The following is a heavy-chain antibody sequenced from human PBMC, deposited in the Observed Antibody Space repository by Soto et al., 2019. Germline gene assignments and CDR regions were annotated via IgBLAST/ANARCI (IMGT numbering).Heavy chain of an antibody. Sequence: PSPTLSLTCAISGDSVSSNSAAWNWIRQSPSRGLEWLGRTYYRSKWYNDYAVSVKSRITINPDTSKNQFSLHLNSVTPEYTAVYSRARDLPGPTHNRLDPWGQGHLITAST. CDR2: TYYRSKWYN. J-gene: IGHJ5*02. CDR3: ARDLPGPTHNRLDP. D-gene: IGHD4-17*01. V-gene: IGHV6-1*01. CDR1: GDSVSSNSAA.